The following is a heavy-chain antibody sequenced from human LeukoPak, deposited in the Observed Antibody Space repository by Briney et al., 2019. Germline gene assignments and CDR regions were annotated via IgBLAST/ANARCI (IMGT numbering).Heavy chain of an antibody. D-gene: IGHD5-18*01. V-gene: IGHV3-30*02. Sequence: YPGGSLRLSCAASGFTFSNYGMHWVRQAPGKGLEWVAFMRYDGSYKYYADSVTGRFTISRDNSKNTLYLQMNSLRAEDTTVYYCAKDWGDIPMVRNSYYYYMDVWGKGTTVTVSS. CDR3: AKDWGDIPMVRNSYYYYMDV. J-gene: IGHJ6*03. CDR1: GFTFSNYG. CDR2: MRYDGSYK.